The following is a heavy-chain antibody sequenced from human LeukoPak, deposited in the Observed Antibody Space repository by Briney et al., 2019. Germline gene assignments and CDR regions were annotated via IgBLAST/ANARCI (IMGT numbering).Heavy chain of an antibody. D-gene: IGHD2-2*02. CDR3: AKDREQYRLLYDEGTDY. CDR2: ISGSGGST. J-gene: IGHJ4*02. CDR1: GFTFSSYA. V-gene: IGHV3-23*01. Sequence: GGSLRLSRAASGFTFSSYAMSWVRQAPGKGLEWVSAISGSGGSTYYADSVKGRFTISRDNSKNTLYLQMNSLRAEDTAVYYCAKDREQYRLLYDEGTDYWGQGTLVTVSS.